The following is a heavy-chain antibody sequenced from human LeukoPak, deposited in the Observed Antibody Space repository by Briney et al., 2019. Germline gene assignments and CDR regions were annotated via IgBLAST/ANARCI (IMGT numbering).Heavy chain of an antibody. CDR2: INHSGST. CDR3: ARRLAVAGKYFQH. D-gene: IGHD6-19*01. V-gene: IGHV4-34*01. J-gene: IGHJ1*01. Sequence: SETLSLTCAVYGGSFSGYYWSWIRQPPGKGLEWIGEINHSGSTNYNPSLKSRVTISVDTSKNQFSLKLSSVTAADTAVYYCARRLAVAGKYFQHWGQGTLVTVSS. CDR1: GGSFSGYY.